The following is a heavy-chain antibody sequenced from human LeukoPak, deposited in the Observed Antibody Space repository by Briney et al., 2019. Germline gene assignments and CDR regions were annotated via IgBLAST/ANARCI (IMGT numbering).Heavy chain of an antibody. J-gene: IGHJ6*02. Sequence: SVKVSCKASGATFSSYIISWVRQAPGQGLEWMGEIISIFGPANYAQRFQGRVTITADKSTNTAYMELSSLRSDDSAVYYCARDGGSGSYYYYGMDVWGQGTTVTVSS. CDR3: ARDGGSGSYYYYGMDV. V-gene: IGHV1-69*06. CDR1: GATFSSYI. CDR2: IISIFGPA. D-gene: IGHD3-10*01.